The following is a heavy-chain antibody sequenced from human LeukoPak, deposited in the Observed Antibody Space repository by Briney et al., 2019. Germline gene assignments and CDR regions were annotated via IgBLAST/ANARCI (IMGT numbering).Heavy chain of an antibody. V-gene: IGHV1-8*01. CDR1: GYTFTNYD. CDR3: VRVSLGYCSGGTCYFQDH. J-gene: IGHJ4*02. Sequence: GASVKVSCKASGYTFTNYDINWVRRATGQGLEWMGWMNPNSGNTGYAQKFQGRVTMTRSTSISTAYMELSSLTSEDTAVYYCVRVSLGYCSGGTCYFQDHWGQGTLVTVSS. CDR2: MNPNSGNT. D-gene: IGHD2-15*01.